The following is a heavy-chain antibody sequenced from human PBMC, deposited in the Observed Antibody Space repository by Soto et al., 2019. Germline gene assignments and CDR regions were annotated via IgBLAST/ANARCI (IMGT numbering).Heavy chain of an antibody. CDR2: ISPSTGKA. Sequence: QVQLVQSGADVKKPGASVKLSCKASGYTFMHYDIGWVRQAPGQGPEWLGRISPSTGKADYRQKFQGRVTITTDTSTTTAYMEMRSLRPDDTAVYYCARDPTKWLNEAYDLWGQGTMVTVSS. J-gene: IGHJ3*01. V-gene: IGHV1-18*01. CDR3: ARDPTKWLNEAYDL. CDR1: GYTFMHYD. D-gene: IGHD2-8*01.